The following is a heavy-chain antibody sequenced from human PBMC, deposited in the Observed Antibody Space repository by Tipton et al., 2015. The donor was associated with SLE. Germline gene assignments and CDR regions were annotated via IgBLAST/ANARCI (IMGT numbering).Heavy chain of an antibody. D-gene: IGHD3-3*01. Sequence: SLRLSCAASGFTFSNYWMSWVRQAPGKGLEWVANIKQDGSEKYYVDSVKGRFTISRDNAKNSLYLQMNSLRAEDTAMYYCARGHYDFWSGDTIAYWGQGTLVTVYS. CDR1: GFTFSNYW. CDR2: IKQDGSEK. V-gene: IGHV3-7*01. J-gene: IGHJ4*02. CDR3: ARGHYDFWSGDTIAY.